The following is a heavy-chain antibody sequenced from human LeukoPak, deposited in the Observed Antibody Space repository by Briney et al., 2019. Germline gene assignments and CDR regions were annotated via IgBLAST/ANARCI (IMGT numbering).Heavy chain of an antibody. CDR1: GFTFSSYR. V-gene: IGHV3-74*01. D-gene: IGHD1-26*01. CDR3: ARDQGSSPNWFDP. J-gene: IGHJ5*02. Sequence: PGGSLRLSCAASGFTFSSYRMHWVRQAPGKGLVWVSRINSDGSSTSYADSVKGRFTISRDNAKNSLYLQMNSLRAEDTAVYYCARDQGSSPNWFDPWGQGTLVTVSS. CDR2: INSDGSST.